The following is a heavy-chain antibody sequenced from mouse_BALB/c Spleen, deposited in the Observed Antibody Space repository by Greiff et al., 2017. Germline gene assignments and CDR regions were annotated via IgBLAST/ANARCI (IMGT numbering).Heavy chain of an antibody. V-gene: IGHV3-6*02. D-gene: IGHD4-1*01. CDR1: GYSITSGYY. CDR2: ISYDGSN. Sequence: EVKLMESGPGLVKPSQSLSLTCSVTGYSITSGYYWNWIRQFPGNKLEWMGYISYDGSNNYNPSLKNRISITRDTSKNQFFLKLNSVTTEDTATYYCARGWDRGYFDYWGQGTTLTVSS. CDR3: ARGWDRGYFDY. J-gene: IGHJ2*01.